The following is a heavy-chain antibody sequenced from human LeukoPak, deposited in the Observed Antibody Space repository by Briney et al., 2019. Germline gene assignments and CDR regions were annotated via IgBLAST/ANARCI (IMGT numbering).Heavy chain of an antibody. J-gene: IGHJ4*02. CDR1: GFTFSSSTFGSYT. Sequence: PGESLRLSCATSGFTFSSSTFGSYTMNWVRQAPGEGLEWVSSISSTGTYIYYTDSVKGRFTISRDIANSLLYLQMNSLRADDTAVYYCARDLDYSTGFDYWGQGTLVTVSS. CDR2: ISSTGTYI. D-gene: IGHD4-11*01. V-gene: IGHV3-21*01. CDR3: ARDLDYSTGFDY.